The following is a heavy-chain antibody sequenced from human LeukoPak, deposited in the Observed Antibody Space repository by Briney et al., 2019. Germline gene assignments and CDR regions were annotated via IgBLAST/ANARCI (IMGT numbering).Heavy chain of an antibody. Sequence: ASVKVSCKASGGTFSSYAISWVRQAPGQGLEWMGWISAYNGNTNYAQKLQGRVTMTTDTSTSTAYMELRSLRSDDTAVYYCARDDCSGGSCYLDYWCQGTLVTVSS. J-gene: IGHJ4*02. CDR2: ISAYNGNT. CDR3: ARDDCSGGSCYLDY. V-gene: IGHV1-18*01. D-gene: IGHD2-15*01. CDR1: GGTFSSYA.